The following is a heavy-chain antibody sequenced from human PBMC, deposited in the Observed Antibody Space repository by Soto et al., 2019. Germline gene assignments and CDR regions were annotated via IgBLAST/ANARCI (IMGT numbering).Heavy chain of an antibody. CDR1: GYTFTVYY. Sequence: GASVKVSCKASGYTFTVYYMHWVRQAPGQGLEWMGWINPKSGGTMYPQKFQGRVTMTWDASISTAYMALTRLRSDDTAVYYCARDLAKGGGSAGFDCWGQGXLVTVYS. D-gene: IGHD1-26*01. V-gene: IGHV1-2*02. CDR3: ARDLAKGGGSAGFDC. CDR2: INPKSGGT. J-gene: IGHJ4*02.